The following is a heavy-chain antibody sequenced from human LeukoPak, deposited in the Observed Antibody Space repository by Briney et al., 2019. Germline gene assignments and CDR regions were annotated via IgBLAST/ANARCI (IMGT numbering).Heavy chain of an antibody. D-gene: IGHD6-13*01. CDR2: FDPEDGKT. CDR1: GYTLTELS. CDR3: STGYLVTAGLMDV. Sequence: GASVTVSFTVSGYTLTELSMFWVRQAPGKGLEGVGRFDPEDGKTVYAQKFQGRVTMTEDASTDTAYMELSSLRSEATAVYYCSTGYLVTAGLMDVWGQGTTVTVSS. J-gene: IGHJ6*02. V-gene: IGHV1-24*01.